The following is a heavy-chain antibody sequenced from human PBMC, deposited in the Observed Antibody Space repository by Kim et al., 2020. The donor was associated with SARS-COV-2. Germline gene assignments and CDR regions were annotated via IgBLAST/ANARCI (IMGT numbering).Heavy chain of an antibody. Sequence: SETLSLTCTVSGGSISSYYWSWIRQPPGKGLEWIGFIFYSGSTNYNPSLKSRVSISVDTSKHQFSLKLSSVTAADTAVYYCARLISTSGGYFDYWAQGTRVTVSS. J-gene: IGHJ4*02. V-gene: IGHV4-59*08. CDR1: GGSISSYY. CDR3: ARLISTSGGYFDY. CDR2: IFYSGST. D-gene: IGHD3-22*01.